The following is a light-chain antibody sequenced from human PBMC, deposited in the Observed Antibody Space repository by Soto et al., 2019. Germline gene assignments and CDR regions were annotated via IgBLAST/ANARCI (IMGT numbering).Light chain of an antibody. CDR3: QQSFSRPPT. CDR2: DAS. V-gene: IGKV1-5*01. CDR1: ESISSW. Sequence: DIQMTQSPSTLSASVGDRVTITCRASESISSWLAWYQQKPGKAPKLLIYDASSLESGVPSRFSGSGSGTEFTLTISTLHPDDFATYYCQQSFSRPPTFGGGTKVDIK. J-gene: IGKJ4*02.